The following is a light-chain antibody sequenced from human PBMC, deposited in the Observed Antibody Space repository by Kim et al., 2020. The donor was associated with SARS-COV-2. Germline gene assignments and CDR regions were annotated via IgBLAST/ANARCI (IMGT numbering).Light chain of an antibody. V-gene: IGKV1-39*01. Sequence: SASVGNRVTLTCRASQSVSHSCNWSQQQPGEAPKLLIYAVYSLQSGVPSRFSGSGSGTDFTLTISSLQPEDFAIYYCQQSHGFPYTFGQGTKLEI. CDR1: QSVSHS. CDR2: AVY. J-gene: IGKJ2*01. CDR3: QQSHGFPYT.